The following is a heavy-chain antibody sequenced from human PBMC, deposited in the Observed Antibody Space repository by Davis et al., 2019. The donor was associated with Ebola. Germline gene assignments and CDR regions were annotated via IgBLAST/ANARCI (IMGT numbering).Heavy chain of an antibody. CDR3: ARRGYYYGMDV. Sequence: ASVKVSCKASGYTFTSYGISWVRQAPGQRLEWMGWINAGNGNTKYSQKFQGRVTITRDTSASTAYMELSSLKSEDTAVYYCARRGYYYGMDVWGQGTTVTVSS. V-gene: IGHV1-3*01. CDR1: GYTFTSYG. J-gene: IGHJ6*02. CDR2: INAGNGNT.